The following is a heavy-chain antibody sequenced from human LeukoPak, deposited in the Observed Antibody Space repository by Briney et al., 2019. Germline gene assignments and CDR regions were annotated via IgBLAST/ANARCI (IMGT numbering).Heavy chain of an antibody. CDR1: GYSFTSYW. CDR3: ARQGLYYYGSGSYSLTGNWFDP. Sequence: GEPLKISCQGSGYSFTSYWISWVRQMPGKGLEWMGGNDPSDPYTNYSPSFQGHVTISADKSISTAYLQWSSLKASDTAMYYCARQGLYYYGSGSYSLTGNWFDPWGQGTLVTVSS. J-gene: IGHJ5*02. D-gene: IGHD3-10*01. CDR2: NDPSDPYT. V-gene: IGHV5-10-1*01.